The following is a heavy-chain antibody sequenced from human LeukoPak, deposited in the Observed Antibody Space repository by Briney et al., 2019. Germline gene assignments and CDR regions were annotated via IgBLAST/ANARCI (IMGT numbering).Heavy chain of an antibody. J-gene: IGHJ6*02. D-gene: IGHD3-10*01. Sequence: SETLSLTCADYAGSFSGYYWSWIRQPPGKGLEWIGEINHSGSTNYNPSLKSRVTISVDTSKNQFSLKLSSVTAADTAVYYCARAPGGVHYYYYGMDVWGQGTTVTV. CDR1: AGSFSGYY. CDR3: ARAPGGVHYYYYGMDV. V-gene: IGHV4-34*01. CDR2: INHSGST.